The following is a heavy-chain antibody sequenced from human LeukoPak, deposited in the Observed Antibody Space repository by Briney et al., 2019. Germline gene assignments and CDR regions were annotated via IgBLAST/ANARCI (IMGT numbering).Heavy chain of an antibody. CDR2: IKEDGSEK. Sequence: GGSLRLSCTASGFAFSDYWMTWARQTPGKGLEWVASIKEDGSEKYYVDSVRGRFTISRDNAKNSLYLQMNSLRAEDTAVYYCAREARFAFDIWGQGTMVTVSS. D-gene: IGHD5-24*01. CDR1: GFAFSDYW. CDR3: AREARFAFDI. V-gene: IGHV3-7*01. J-gene: IGHJ3*02.